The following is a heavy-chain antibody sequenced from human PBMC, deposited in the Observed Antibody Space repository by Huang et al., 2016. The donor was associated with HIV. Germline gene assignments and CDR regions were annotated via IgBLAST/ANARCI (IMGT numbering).Heavy chain of an antibody. V-gene: IGHV4-34*02. CDR2: VNFSGAT. CDR1: GGSFTGNY. CDR3: ARQWTILEWLLGLDV. D-gene: IGHD3-3*01. Sequence: QMQLQQRGAGLLKPSVTLSLTCGVSGGSFTGNYLTWIRAAPGKGLEWIGEVNFSGATNYNPSLKCRVTISLDKSNRELSLNLRSVTAADTAVYYCARQWTILEWLLGLDVWGQGTTVIVSS. J-gene: IGHJ6*02.